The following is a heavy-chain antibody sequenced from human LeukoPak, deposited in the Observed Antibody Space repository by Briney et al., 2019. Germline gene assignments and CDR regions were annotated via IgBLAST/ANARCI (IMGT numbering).Heavy chain of an antibody. D-gene: IGHD3-3*01. CDR1: GFTFSSYS. J-gene: IGHJ4*02. V-gene: IGHV3-48*01. CDR3: ARGARYYDFWLDY. Sequence: PGGSLRLSCAASGFTFSSYSMNWVRQAPGKGLEWVSYISSSSSTIYYADSVKGRFTISRDNAKNSLYLQMNSLRAEDTAVYYCARGARYYDFWLDYWGQGTLVTVSS. CDR2: ISSSSSTI.